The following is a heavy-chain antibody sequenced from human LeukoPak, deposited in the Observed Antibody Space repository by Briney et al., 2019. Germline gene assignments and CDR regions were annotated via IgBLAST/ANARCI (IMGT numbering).Heavy chain of an antibody. V-gene: IGHV3-48*04. D-gene: IGHD3-22*01. CDR1: GFTFSSYS. Sequence: GGSLRLSCAASGFTFSSYSMNWVRQAPGKGLEWVSYISSGSSTIYYADSVKGRFTISRDNAKNSLYLQMNSPRAEDTAVYYCARTERPKITLIVDTFDYWGQGTLVTVSS. J-gene: IGHJ4*02. CDR2: ISSGSSTI. CDR3: ARTERPKITLIVDTFDY.